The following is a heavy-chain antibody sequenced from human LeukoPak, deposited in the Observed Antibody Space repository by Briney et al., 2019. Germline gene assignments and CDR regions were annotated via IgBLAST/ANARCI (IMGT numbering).Heavy chain of an antibody. CDR1: GFTFSSYA. V-gene: IGHV3-23*01. J-gene: IGHJ4*02. CDR2: ISGSGGST. CDR3: AKAPSGSIDY. Sequence: GGSLRLSSAASGFTFSSYAMGWVRPAPGKGLEWVSAISGSGGSTYYADSVKGRFTISRDKSKKTRCLRMNRLRDEDTALYYCAKAPSGSIDYWGQGTLVTDSS. D-gene: IGHD3-10*01.